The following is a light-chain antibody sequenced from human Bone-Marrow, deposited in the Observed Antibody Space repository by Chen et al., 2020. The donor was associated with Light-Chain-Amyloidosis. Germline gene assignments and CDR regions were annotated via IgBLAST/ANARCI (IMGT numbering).Light chain of an antibody. V-gene: IGLV2-14*01. J-gene: IGLJ1*01. Sequence: QSALTQPASVSGSPGQSITISCTGTSSDVGGDNHVSWYQQHPDKAPKLMIYEVTNRPSWVPVRLSGAKSDNTAYLTISGLQSEDEADYFCSSYTITNTLVFGSGTRVTVL. CDR1: SSDVGGDNH. CDR3: SSYTITNTLV. CDR2: EVT.